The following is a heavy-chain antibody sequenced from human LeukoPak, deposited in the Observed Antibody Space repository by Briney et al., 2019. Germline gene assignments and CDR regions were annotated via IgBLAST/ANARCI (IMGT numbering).Heavy chain of an antibody. CDR3: ARDPHYGSENP. CDR2: ISYDGSNK. CDR1: GFTFSSYA. D-gene: IGHD3-10*01. V-gene: IGHV3-30-3*01. J-gene: IGHJ5*02. Sequence: GGSLRLSCAASGFTFSSYAMHWVRQAPGKGLEWVAVISYDGSNKYYADSVKGRFTISRDNSKNTLYLQMNSLRAEDTAVYYCARDPHYGSENPWGLGTLVTVSS.